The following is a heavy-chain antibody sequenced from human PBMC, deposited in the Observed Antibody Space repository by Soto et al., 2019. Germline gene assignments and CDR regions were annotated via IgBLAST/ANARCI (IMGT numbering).Heavy chain of an antibody. D-gene: IGHD6-19*01. CDR1: GDSISSSKW. Sequence: QVQLQESGPGRVKSSGTLSLTCGVSGDSISSSKWWSWVRQPPGKGLEWIGDIFHTGSTNYNPSLNSRVTISIDKSNTQSSLRLSSVTAADTAVYYCAYSTGWYRIDNWGQGSLVTVSS. CDR3: AYSTGWYRIDN. CDR2: IFHTGST. V-gene: IGHV4-4*02. J-gene: IGHJ4*02.